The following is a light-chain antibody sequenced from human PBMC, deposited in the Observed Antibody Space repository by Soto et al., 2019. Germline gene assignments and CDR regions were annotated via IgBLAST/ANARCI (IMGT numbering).Light chain of an antibody. CDR1: QSVSSN. Sequence: DIVMTQSPATLSVSPGERATFSCRASQSVSSNLAWYQQKPGQAPRLLVYGASTRATGIPARFSGSGSGTEFILTISSLQSEDFALYYCQQYNNWPSFTFGPGTKVDIK. CDR2: GAS. J-gene: IGKJ3*01. CDR3: QQYNNWPSFT. V-gene: IGKV3-15*01.